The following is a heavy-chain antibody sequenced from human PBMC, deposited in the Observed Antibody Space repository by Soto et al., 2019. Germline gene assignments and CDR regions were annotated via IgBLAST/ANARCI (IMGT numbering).Heavy chain of an antibody. CDR3: ARDRYNWNDIFDP. CDR1: GFTFSSYW. J-gene: IGHJ5*02. Sequence: EVQLVESGGGLVQPGGSLRLSCAASGFTFSSYWMHWVRQAPGKGLVWVSRINSDGSSPSYADSVKGRFTISRDNAKNTLYLQINSLRAEDTAVYYCARDRYNWNDIFDPWGQGTLVTVSS. D-gene: IGHD1-20*01. CDR2: INSDGSSP. V-gene: IGHV3-74*01.